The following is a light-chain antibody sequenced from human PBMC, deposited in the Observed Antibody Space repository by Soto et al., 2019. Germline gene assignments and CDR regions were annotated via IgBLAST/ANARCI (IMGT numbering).Light chain of an antibody. CDR3: SLYTIITAYL. CDR1: SSDVGGYDY. V-gene: IGLV2-14*01. Sequence: QSVLTQPASVSGSPGQSITISCTGTSSDVGGYDYVSWYQLHPGKAPKLMVFEVSHPPPGLSHSSSGSKSGTTAPLTISGLHAEDEADYCGSLYTIITAYLFGTGTKVTVL. J-gene: IGLJ1*01. CDR2: EVS.